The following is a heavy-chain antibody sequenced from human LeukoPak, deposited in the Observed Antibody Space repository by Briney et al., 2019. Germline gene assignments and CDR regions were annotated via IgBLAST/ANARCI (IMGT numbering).Heavy chain of an antibody. CDR2: ISGSGGST. J-gene: IGHJ5*02. CDR3: AKDKESGSYFAVANWFDP. Sequence: SGGSLRLSCAASGFTFSSYAMSWVRQAPGKGLEWVSAISGSGGSTYYADSVKGRFTISRDNSKNTLYLQMNSLRAEDTAVYYCAKDKESGSYFAVANWFDPWGQGTLVTVSS. CDR1: GFTFSSYA. D-gene: IGHD1-26*01. V-gene: IGHV3-23*01.